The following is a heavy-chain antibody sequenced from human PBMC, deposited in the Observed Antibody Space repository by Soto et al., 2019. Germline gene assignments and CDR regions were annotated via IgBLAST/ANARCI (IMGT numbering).Heavy chain of an antibody. Sequence: PGGSLRLSCTASAFTFSSYDMTWVRQAPGKGLEWVSSVSGSGVSTYYADSVKGRFTISRDNSRNTLYLQMNSLTADDTAVYYCAKPPPFCTFYKCSLNYWGQGTLVTVSS. CDR1: AFTFSSYD. D-gene: IGHD2-8*01. CDR2: VSGSGVST. J-gene: IGHJ4*02. CDR3: AKPPPFCTFYKCSLNY. V-gene: IGHV3-23*01.